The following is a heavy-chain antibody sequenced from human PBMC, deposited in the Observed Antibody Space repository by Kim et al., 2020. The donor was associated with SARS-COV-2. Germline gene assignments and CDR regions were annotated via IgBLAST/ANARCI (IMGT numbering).Heavy chain of an antibody. Sequence: GGSLRLSCTASGFTFGDYAMSWFRQAPGKGLEWVGFIRSKAYGGTTEYAASVKGRFTISRDDSKSIAYLQMNSLKTEDTAVYYCTRLDYDSSGYYSNFDYWGQGTLVTVSS. D-gene: IGHD3-22*01. CDR2: IRSKAYGGTT. CDR3: TRLDYDSSGYYSNFDY. CDR1: GFTFGDYA. J-gene: IGHJ4*02. V-gene: IGHV3-49*03.